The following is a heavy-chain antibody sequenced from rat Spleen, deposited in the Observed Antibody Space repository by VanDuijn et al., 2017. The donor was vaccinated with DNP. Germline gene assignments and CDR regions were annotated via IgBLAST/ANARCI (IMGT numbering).Heavy chain of an antibody. Sequence: EVQLVESGGGLVQPGGSLKLSCAASGFTFSDYYMAWVRQAPTKGLEWVAYINYDGGSTYHGDSVKGRFTISRDNAKSTLYLQMDSLRSEETATYYCAKAGGYSPWYFDYWGQGVMVTVSS. CDR3: AKAGGYSPWYFDY. J-gene: IGHJ2*01. CDR1: GFTFSDYY. CDR2: INYDGGST. D-gene: IGHD1-11*01. V-gene: IGHV5-20*01.